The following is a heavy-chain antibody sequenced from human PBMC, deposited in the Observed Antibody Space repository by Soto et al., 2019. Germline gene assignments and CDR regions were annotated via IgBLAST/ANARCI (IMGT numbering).Heavy chain of an antibody. Sequence: SETLSLTCAVSGGSISSGGYSWSWIRQPPGGGLEWIGYIYHSGSTYYNPSLKSRVTISVDRSKNQFSLKLTSVTAADTAVYYCARDRGWFDPWGQGTLVTVSS. V-gene: IGHV4-30-2*01. CDR1: GGSISSGGYS. D-gene: IGHD1-26*01. J-gene: IGHJ5*02. CDR3: ARDRGWFDP. CDR2: IYHSGST.